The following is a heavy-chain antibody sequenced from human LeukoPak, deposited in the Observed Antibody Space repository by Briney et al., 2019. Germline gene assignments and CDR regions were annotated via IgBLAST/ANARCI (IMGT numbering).Heavy chain of an antibody. CDR1: GFTFDDYA. J-gene: IGHJ4*02. V-gene: IGHV3-9*01. D-gene: IGHD2-21*02. Sequence: GRSLRLSCAASGFTFDDYAMHWVRHAPGKGREWVSGISWNSGSIGYADSVKGRFTISRDNAKNSLYLQMNSLRAEDTALYYCARAVGPMTRFFDYWGQGTLVTVSS. CDR2: ISWNSGSI. CDR3: ARAVGPMTRFFDY.